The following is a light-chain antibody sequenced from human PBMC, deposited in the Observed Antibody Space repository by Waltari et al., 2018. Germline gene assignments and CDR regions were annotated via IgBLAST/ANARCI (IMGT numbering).Light chain of an antibody. Sequence: QSALTQPASVSGSRGPSITIPCTGTSSDVASYNYVSWYQQPPGKAPKLMIYDASTRPSGVSNRFSGSKSGNTASLTISGLQAEDEADYYCTSYTSSNTYVFGTGTKVTVL. CDR3: TSYTSSNTYV. CDR1: SSDVASYNY. CDR2: DAS. J-gene: IGLJ1*01. V-gene: IGLV2-14*01.